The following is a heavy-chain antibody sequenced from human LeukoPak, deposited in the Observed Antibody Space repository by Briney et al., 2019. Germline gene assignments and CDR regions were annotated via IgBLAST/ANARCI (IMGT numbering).Heavy chain of an antibody. CDR2: ISYDGSNK. CDR3: AKDWYYYDSSGYRFDY. Sequence: PGGSLGLSCAASGFTFSSYEMNWVRQAPGKGLEWVAVISYDGSNKYYADSVKGRFTISRDNSKNTLYLQMNSLRAEDTAVYYCAKDWYYYDSSGYRFDYWGQGTLVTVSS. D-gene: IGHD3-22*01. CDR1: GFTFSSYE. V-gene: IGHV3-30*18. J-gene: IGHJ4*02.